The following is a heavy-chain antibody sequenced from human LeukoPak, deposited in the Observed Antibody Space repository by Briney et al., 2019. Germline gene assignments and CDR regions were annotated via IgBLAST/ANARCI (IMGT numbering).Heavy chain of an antibody. Sequence: ASVKVSCKAAGYSFTTFHINWVRQAPGQGLEWMGWINPNSGGTNYAQKFQGRVTMTRDTSISTAYMELSRLRSDDTAVYYCARDSYYDSSGYLFDYWGQGTLVTVSS. CDR1: GYSFTTFH. CDR3: ARDSYYDSSGYLFDY. D-gene: IGHD3-22*01. J-gene: IGHJ4*02. V-gene: IGHV1-2*02. CDR2: INPNSGGT.